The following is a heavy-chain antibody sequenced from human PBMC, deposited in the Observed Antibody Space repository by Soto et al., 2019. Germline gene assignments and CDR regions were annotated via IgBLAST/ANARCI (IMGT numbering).Heavy chain of an antibody. Sequence: SETLSLTCTVSGGSISSGGYYWSWIRQHPGKGLEWIGYIYYSGSTNYNPSLKSRVTISVDTSKNQFSLKLSSVTAADTAVYYCARVTGTHELSYYYYMDVWGKGTTVTVSS. D-gene: IGHD1-1*01. CDR1: GGSISSGGYY. V-gene: IGHV4-61*08. J-gene: IGHJ6*03. CDR2: IYYSGST. CDR3: ARVTGTHELSYYYYMDV.